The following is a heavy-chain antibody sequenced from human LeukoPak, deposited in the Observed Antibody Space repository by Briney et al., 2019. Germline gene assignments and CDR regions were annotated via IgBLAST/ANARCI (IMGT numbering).Heavy chain of an antibody. CDR1: GFTFSSYN. J-gene: IGHJ6*03. V-gene: IGHV3-21*01. Sequence: GGSLRLSCAASGFTFSSYNMNWVRQAPGKGLEWVSSISSSSSYIYYADSVKGRFTISRDNAKNSLYLQMNSLRAEDTAVYYCAREGVPYYYMDVWGKGTTVTVSS. CDR2: ISSSSSYI. D-gene: IGHD2-8*01. CDR3: AREGVPYYYMDV.